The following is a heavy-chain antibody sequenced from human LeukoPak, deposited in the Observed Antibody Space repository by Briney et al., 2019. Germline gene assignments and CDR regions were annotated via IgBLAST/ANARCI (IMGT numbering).Heavy chain of an antibody. CDR2: IYTSGST. CDR1: GASISSYY. J-gene: IGHJ4*02. Sequence: SETLSLTCTVSGASISSYYWSWIRQPAGKGLEWIGRIYTSGSTNYDPSLKSRVTMSVDTSKNRFSLKLSSVTAADTAVYFCALQGQSNSHLDFWGQGTLVTVSS. V-gene: IGHV4-4*07. CDR3: ALQGQSNSHLDF. D-gene: IGHD4-23*01.